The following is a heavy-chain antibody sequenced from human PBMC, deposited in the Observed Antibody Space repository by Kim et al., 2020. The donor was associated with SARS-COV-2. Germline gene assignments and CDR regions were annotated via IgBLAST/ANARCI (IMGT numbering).Heavy chain of an antibody. CDR1: GFTFSSYS. V-gene: IGHV3-21*01. CDR2: ISSSSSYI. Sequence: GGSLRLSCAASGFTFSSYSMNWVRQAPGKGLEWVSSISSSSSYIYYADSVKGRFTISRDNAKNSLYLQMNSLRAEDTAVYYCASRDGYQTIWGDYYYGMDVWGQGTTVTVSS. J-gene: IGHJ6*02. CDR3: ASRDGYQTIWGDYYYGMDV. D-gene: IGHD3-16*01.